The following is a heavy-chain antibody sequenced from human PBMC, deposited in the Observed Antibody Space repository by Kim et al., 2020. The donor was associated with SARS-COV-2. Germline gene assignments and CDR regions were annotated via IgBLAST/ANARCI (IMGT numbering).Heavy chain of an antibody. CDR2: ISAGSSKT. V-gene: IGHV3-23*01. CDR3: AKGGTSGSPGYYYYYMDV. CDR1: GFTFSNYA. J-gene: IGHJ6*03. D-gene: IGHD6-6*01. Sequence: GGSLRLSCADSGFTFSNYAMSWVRQAPGKGLEWVSIISAGSSKTYYADSVRGRFTISRDNSKNMLYLQMNSLRAEDTAIYYCAKGGTSGSPGYYYYYMDVWGKGATVTVSS.